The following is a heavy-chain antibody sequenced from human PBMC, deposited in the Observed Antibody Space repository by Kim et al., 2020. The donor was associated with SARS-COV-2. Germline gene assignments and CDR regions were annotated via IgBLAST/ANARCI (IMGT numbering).Heavy chain of an antibody. CDR3: TTDIDDTWYSYKDDY. Sequence: GGSLRLSCAASGFTFSNAWMSWVRQAPGKGLEWVGRIKSKSGGGTTDYAAPVKGRFSMSSADSKNTLYLQMNSLKTEDTAFYYCTTDIDDTWYSYKDDY. J-gene: IGHJ4*01. CDR2: IKSKSGGGTT. V-gene: IGHV3-15*01. CDR1: GFTFSNAW. D-gene: IGHD5-18*01.